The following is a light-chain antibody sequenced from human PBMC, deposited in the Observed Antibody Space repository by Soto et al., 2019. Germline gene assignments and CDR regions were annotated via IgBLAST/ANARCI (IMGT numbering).Light chain of an antibody. CDR1: SSNIGSNT. CDR3: AVWDDSLNAVL. V-gene: IGLV1-44*01. Sequence: QAVVTQAPSASGTPGQRVTISCSGSSSNIGSNTVNWYQQFPGAAPRLLIYSNNQGPSGVPARFSGSKSGTSASLAISGLQSEDEADYYCAVWDDSLNAVLFGGGTKLTVL. J-gene: IGLJ2*01. CDR2: SNN.